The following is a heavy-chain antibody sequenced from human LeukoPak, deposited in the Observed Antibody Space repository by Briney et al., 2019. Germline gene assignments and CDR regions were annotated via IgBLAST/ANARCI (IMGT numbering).Heavy chain of an antibody. J-gene: IGHJ3*02. CDR2: INPNSGGT. V-gene: IGHV1-2*02. CDR3: ASGYSDSSAYYCARDVFDI. CDR1: GYTFTGYY. D-gene: IGHD3-22*01. Sequence: ASVKVSCKASGYTFTGYYMHWVRQAPGQGLEWMGWINPNSGGTNYAQKFQGRVTMTEDTSTDTAYMELSSLRSEDTAVYYCASGYSDSSAYYCARDVFDIWGQGTMVTISS.